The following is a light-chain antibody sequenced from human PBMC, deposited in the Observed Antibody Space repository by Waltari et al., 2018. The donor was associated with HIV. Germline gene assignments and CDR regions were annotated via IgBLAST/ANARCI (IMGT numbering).Light chain of an antibody. CDR1: SLRSYY. V-gene: IGLV3-19*01. CDR2: GRN. J-gene: IGLJ1*01. Sequence: SSELTQDPAVSVALGQTVRITCQGDSLRSYYASWYQQKPGQAPVVVIYGRNKRPSGIPDLFAGSTSGNTASVTITGAQAEDEAHYYCNSRDSGANHYVFGSGTKVTVL. CDR3: NSRDSGANHYV.